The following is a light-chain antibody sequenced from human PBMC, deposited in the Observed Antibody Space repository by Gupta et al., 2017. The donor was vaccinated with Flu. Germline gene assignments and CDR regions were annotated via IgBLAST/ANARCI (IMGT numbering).Light chain of an antibody. V-gene: IGKV3-20*01. CDR1: QSVSSSY. CDR3: QQYGSSPWT. Sequence: IVLTQSTGTLSLSPGERATLSCRASQSVSSSYLAWYQQKPGQAPRLLIYGASSRATGIPDRFSGSGSGTDFTLTISRLEPEDFAVYYCQQYGSSPWTFGQGTQVEIK. CDR2: GAS. J-gene: IGKJ1*01.